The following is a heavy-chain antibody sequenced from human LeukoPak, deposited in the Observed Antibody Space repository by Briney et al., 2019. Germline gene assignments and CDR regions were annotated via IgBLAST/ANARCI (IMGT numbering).Heavy chain of an antibody. D-gene: IGHD3-10*01. J-gene: IGHJ6*02. CDR2: INPNSGGT. CDR3: ARVGHGITMVRGVPGYYYYGMDV. CDR1: GYTFTGYY. Sequence: ASVKVSCKASGYTFTGYYMHWVRQAPGQGLEWMGWINPNSGGTNYAQKFQGRVTMTRDTSISTAYMELSRLRSDDTAVYYCARVGHGITMVRGVPGYYYYGMDVWGQGTTVTVSS. V-gene: IGHV1-2*02.